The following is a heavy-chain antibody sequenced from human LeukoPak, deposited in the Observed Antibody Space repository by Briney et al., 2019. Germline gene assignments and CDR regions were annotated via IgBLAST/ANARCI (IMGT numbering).Heavy chain of an antibody. Sequence: PSETLSLTCTVSGGSISSGSYYWSWIRQPAGKGLESIGRIYTSGSTNYNPSLKSRVTISVDTSKNQFSLKLSSVTAADTAVYYCARERDTYYDYVWGSYPSWFDPWGQGTLVTVSS. CDR2: IYTSGST. J-gene: IGHJ5*02. CDR3: ARERDTYYDYVWGSYPSWFDP. CDR1: GGSISSGSYY. V-gene: IGHV4-61*02. D-gene: IGHD3-16*02.